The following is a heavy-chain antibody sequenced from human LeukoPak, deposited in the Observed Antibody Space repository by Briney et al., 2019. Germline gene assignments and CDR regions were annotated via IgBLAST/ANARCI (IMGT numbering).Heavy chain of an antibody. D-gene: IGHD6-13*01. J-gene: IGHJ4*02. CDR1: GFTFSDYY. CDR2: ISSSGSTI. Sequence: PGGSLRLSCAASGFTFSDYYMSWLRQAPGKGLEWVSYISSSGSTIYYADSVKGRFTISRDNAKNSLYLQMNSLRAEDTAVYYCAKDFTSSSSWYYFDYWGQGTLVTVSS. CDR3: AKDFTSSSSWYYFDY. V-gene: IGHV3-11*01.